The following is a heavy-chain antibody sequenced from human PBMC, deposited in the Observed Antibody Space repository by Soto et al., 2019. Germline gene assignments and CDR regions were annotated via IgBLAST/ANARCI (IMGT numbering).Heavy chain of an antibody. CDR1: GFTFSSYG. CDR3: AKDQPDRFSSSWPLIGAFDI. Sequence: QVQLVESGGGVVQPGRSLRLSCAASGFTFSSYGMHWVRQAPGKGLEWVAVISYDGSNKYYADSVKGRFTISRDNSKNTLYLQMNSLRAEDTAVYYCAKDQPDRFSSSWPLIGAFDIWGQGTMVTVSS. CDR2: ISYDGSNK. V-gene: IGHV3-30*18. J-gene: IGHJ3*02. D-gene: IGHD6-13*01.